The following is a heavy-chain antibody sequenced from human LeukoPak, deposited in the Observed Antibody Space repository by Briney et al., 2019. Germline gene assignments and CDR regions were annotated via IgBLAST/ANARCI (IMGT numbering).Heavy chain of an antibody. CDR2: INPNSGGT. Sequence: ASVKVSCKASGYTFTGYYMHWVRQAPGQGLEWMGWINPNSGGTNYAQKFQGRVTMTRDTSISTAYMELSRLRSDDTAVYYCARERYSSGWYLWNYWGQGTLVTVSS. CDR3: ARERYSSGWYLWNY. V-gene: IGHV1-2*02. D-gene: IGHD6-19*01. CDR1: GYTFTGYY. J-gene: IGHJ4*02.